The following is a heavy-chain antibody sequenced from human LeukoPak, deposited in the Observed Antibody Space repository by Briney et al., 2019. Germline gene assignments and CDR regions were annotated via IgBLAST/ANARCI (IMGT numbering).Heavy chain of an antibody. J-gene: IGHJ4*02. CDR3: ASPSDSYDTSGYYY. Sequence: GGSLRLSCVGSPTFPFSDYSMNWVRQAPGKGLEWVSSISRTGGDIYYADSVKGRFTISRDNAKSSLYLQMETLRIEDTAVYYCASPSDSYDTSGYYYWGQGTLVTVSS. CDR1: PTFPFSDYS. V-gene: IGHV3-21*01. D-gene: IGHD3-22*01. CDR2: ISRTGGDI.